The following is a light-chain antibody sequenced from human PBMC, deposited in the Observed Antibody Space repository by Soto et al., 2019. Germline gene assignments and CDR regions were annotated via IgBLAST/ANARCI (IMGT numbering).Light chain of an antibody. V-gene: IGKV3-20*01. Sequence: DIVLTQSPGTLSLSPGERVTLSCRASQSVSSKYLAWYQQKPGQAPRLLIYGAFSRATGIPDRISGSGSGTDFTLTISRLETEGAAGFYCLQFGSSPYTFGQGTKLEIK. CDR1: QSVSSKY. J-gene: IGKJ2*01. CDR3: LQFGSSPYT. CDR2: GAF.